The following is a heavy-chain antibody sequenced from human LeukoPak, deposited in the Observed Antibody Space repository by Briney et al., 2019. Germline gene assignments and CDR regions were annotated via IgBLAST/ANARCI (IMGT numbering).Heavy chain of an antibody. CDR3: ARDPTYYDFWSGYYTKEGFDP. CDR2: INPNSGGT. D-gene: IGHD3-3*01. V-gene: IGHV1-2*02. Sequence: ASVKVSCKASGYTFTGYYMHWVRQAPGQGFEWMGWINPNSGGTNYAQKFQGRVTMTRDTSISTAYMELSRLRSDDTAVYYCARDPTYYDFWSGYYTKEGFDPWGQGTLVTVSS. CDR1: GYTFTGYY. J-gene: IGHJ5*02.